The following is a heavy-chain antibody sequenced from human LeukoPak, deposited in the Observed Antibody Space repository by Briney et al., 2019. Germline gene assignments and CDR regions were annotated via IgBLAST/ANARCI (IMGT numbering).Heavy chain of an antibody. J-gene: IGHJ6*02. V-gene: IGHV3-33*01. D-gene: IGHD5-12*01. CDR3: ARDSGYDLNGMDV. CDR1: GFTFSSYC. Sequence: QPGGSLRLSCAASGFTFSSYCMHWVRQAPGKGLEWVAVIWYDGSNKYYADSVKGRFTISRDNSKNTLYLQMNSPRAEDTAVYYCARDSGYDLNGMDVWGQGTTVTVSS. CDR2: IWYDGSNK.